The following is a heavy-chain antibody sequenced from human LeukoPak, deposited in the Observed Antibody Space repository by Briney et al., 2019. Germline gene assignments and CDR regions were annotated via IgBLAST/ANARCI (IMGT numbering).Heavy chain of an antibody. Sequence: SETLSLTCTVSGGSISGYYWSWIRQPPGKGLEWFGYIYSSGSTYYSPSLKSRVTISLDTSKNQLSLKLNSVTAADTALYFCARPSYDGAGAYGFDIWGQGTLVTVSS. CDR2: IYSSGST. CDR1: GGSISGYY. V-gene: IGHV4-59*01. D-gene: IGHD4/OR15-4a*01. CDR3: ARPSYDGAGAYGFDI. J-gene: IGHJ3*02.